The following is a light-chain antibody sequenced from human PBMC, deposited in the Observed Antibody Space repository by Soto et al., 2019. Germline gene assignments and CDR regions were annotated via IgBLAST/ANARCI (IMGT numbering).Light chain of an antibody. Sequence: QSVLTQPPSVSGAPGQRVTISCTGSSSNIGAGYDVHWYLQIPGTAPKLLIYGNSNRPSGVPDRFSGSKSGPSASLAVTGLQAEDEADYHCQSYDSSLSGSVFGGGTKLTVL. J-gene: IGLJ3*02. CDR3: QSYDSSLSGSV. V-gene: IGLV1-40*01. CDR1: SSNIGAGYD. CDR2: GNS.